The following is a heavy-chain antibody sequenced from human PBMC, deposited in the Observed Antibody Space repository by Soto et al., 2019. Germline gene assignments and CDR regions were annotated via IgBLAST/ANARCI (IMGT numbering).Heavy chain of an antibody. CDR1: GFTFSSYA. CDR3: AKVLDASMVVNGYLY. D-gene: IGHD5-18*01. CDR2: IGGSGDST. J-gene: IGHJ4*02. V-gene: IGHV3-23*01. Sequence: EVQLLESGGGLVQPGGSLRLSCAASGFTFSSYAMSWVRQAPGKGLEWVSAIGGSGDSTYYADSVKGRFTISRDNSKNPLYLQVHSLRAEDTAVYYCAKVLDASMVVNGYLYWGQGSLVTVSS.